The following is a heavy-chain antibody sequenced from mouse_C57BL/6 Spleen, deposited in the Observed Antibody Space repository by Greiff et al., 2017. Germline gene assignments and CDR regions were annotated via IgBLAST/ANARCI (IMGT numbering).Heavy chain of an antibody. J-gene: IGHJ4*01. CDR1: GFTFSDYG. D-gene: IGHD2-2*01. CDR2: ISNLAYSI. Sequence: EVQLVESGGGLVQPGGSLKLSCAASGFTFSDYGMAWVRQAPRKGPEWVAFISNLAYSIYYADTVTGRFTISRENAKNTLYLEMSSLRSEDTAMYYCARRRVTTFAMDYWGQGTSVTVSS. V-gene: IGHV5-15*01. CDR3: ARRRVTTFAMDY.